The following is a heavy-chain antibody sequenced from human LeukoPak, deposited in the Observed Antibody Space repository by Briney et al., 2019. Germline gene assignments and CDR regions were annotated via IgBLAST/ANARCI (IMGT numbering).Heavy chain of an antibody. J-gene: IGHJ4*02. V-gene: IGHV3-48*02. CDR2: IDSSNSPI. CDR1: GLTFSTYN. D-gene: IGHD2-15*01. Sequence: PGGSLRLSCAASGLTFSTYNMNWVRQAPGQGLEWVSYIDSSNSPIYYADSVKGRFTISRDNGKNSLYLQMNSLRNEDTAVYYCARDRCSGGSCYFDYWGQGTLVTVSS. CDR3: ARDRCSGGSCYFDY.